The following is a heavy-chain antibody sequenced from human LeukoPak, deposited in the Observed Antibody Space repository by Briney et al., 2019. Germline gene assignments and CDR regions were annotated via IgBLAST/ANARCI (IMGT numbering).Heavy chain of an antibody. CDR1: GGSISSYY. J-gene: IGHJ4*02. V-gene: IGHV4-59*01. Sequence: SETLSLTCTVSGGSISSYYWSWIRQPPGTGLEWIGYIDYSGSTNYNPSLKGRITISVDTSKNQFSLKLSSVTAADTAVYYCARDQGYSGYWGQGTLVTVSS. CDR3: ARDQGYSGY. D-gene: IGHD5-12*01. CDR2: IDYSGST.